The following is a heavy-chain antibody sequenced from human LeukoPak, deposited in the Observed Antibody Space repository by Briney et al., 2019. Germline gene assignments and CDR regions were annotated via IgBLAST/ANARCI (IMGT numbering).Heavy chain of an antibody. Sequence: GGSLRLSCAASGFTFSSYAMHWVRQAPGKGLEWVAVISYDGSNKYYADSVKGRFTISRDNSKNTLYLQKNSLRAEDTAVYYCARDRDSSGYLDAFDIWGQGTMVTVSS. CDR2: ISYDGSNK. J-gene: IGHJ3*02. D-gene: IGHD3-22*01. CDR1: GFTFSSYA. V-gene: IGHV3-30-3*01. CDR3: ARDRDSSGYLDAFDI.